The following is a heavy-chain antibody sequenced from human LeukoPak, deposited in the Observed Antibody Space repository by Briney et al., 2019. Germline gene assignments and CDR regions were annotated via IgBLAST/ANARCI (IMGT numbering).Heavy chain of an antibody. D-gene: IGHD6-13*01. CDR2: IYSGGST. CDR1: GFTVSSNY. Sequence: GGSLRLSCAASGFTVSSNYMSWVRQAPGKRLEWVSVIYSGGSTYYADSVKGRFTISRDNSKNTLYLQMNSLRAEDTAVYYCARDGPPVIAAAGTYYYGMDVWGQGTTVTVSS. J-gene: IGHJ6*02. V-gene: IGHV3-66*01. CDR3: ARDGPPVIAAAGTYYYGMDV.